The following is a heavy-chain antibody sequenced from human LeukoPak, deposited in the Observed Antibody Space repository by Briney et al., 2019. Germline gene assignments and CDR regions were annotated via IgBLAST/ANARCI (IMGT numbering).Heavy chain of an antibody. Sequence: GGSLRLSCAASGFTFNTFNMNWVRQAPGKGLDWVSSITSGGDYIYYAHSVKGRFTTSRDNAKNSLSLQLNSLRVEDTAVYYCARGHYDVLAASYKWTPDYWGQGTLVTVSS. V-gene: IGHV3-21*01. CDR1: GFTFNTFN. D-gene: IGHD3-9*01. CDR3: ARGHYDVLAASYKWTPDY. CDR2: ITSGGDYI. J-gene: IGHJ4*02.